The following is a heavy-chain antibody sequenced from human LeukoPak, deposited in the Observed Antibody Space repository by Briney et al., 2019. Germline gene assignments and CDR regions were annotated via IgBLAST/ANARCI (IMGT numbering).Heavy chain of an antibody. CDR2: MNPNSGNT. CDR1: GYTFTSYD. J-gene: IGHJ4*02. D-gene: IGHD5-18*01. Sequence: GASVKVSCKASGYTFTSYDINWVRQATGQGLEWMGWMNPNSGNTGYAQKFQGRVTMTRDMSTSTVYMELSSLRSEDTAVYYCARELGYSYGYGYWGQGTLVTVSS. V-gene: IGHV1-8*01. CDR3: ARELGYSYGYGY.